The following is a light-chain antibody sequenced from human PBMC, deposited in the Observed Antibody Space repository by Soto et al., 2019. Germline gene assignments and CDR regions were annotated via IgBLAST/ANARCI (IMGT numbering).Light chain of an antibody. J-gene: IGKJ4*01. V-gene: IGKV1-39*01. Sequence: DIQMTQSPSSLSASVGDRVTITCRASQRISSYLNWYQQKPGKAPKLLIYAESSLQSGVPSRFSGSGAGTYFTLTISSLQPEDFATYSWQQSYSTPLTFGGGTKVEIK. CDR3: QQSYSTPLT. CDR2: AES. CDR1: QRISSY.